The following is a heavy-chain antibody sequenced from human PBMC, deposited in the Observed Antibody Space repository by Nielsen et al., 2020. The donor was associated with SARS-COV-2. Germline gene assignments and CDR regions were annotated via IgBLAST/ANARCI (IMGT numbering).Heavy chain of an antibody. CDR2: ISWNSGSI. J-gene: IGHJ4*02. D-gene: IGHD5-18*01. V-gene: IGHV3-20*04. CDR1: GFTFDDYG. CDR3: ARDGGGVQLWFPEYYFDY. Sequence: GGSLRLSCAASGFTFDDYGMSWVRLAPGKGLEWVSSISWNSGSIGYADSVKGRFTISRDNAKNSLYLQMNSLRAEDTAVYYCARDGGGVQLWFPEYYFDYWGQGTLVTVSS.